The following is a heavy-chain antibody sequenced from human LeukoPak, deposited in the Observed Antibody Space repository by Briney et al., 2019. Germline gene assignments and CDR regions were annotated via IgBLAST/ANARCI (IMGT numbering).Heavy chain of an antibody. V-gene: IGHV3-33*01. Sequence: PGRSLRLSCAASGFTFSSYGIHWVRQAPGKGLEWVAVIWYDGSNKYYADSVKGRFTISRDNSKNTLYLQMNSLRAEDTAVYYCARAIDILTGYGPMGYWGQGTLVTVSS. D-gene: IGHD3-9*01. CDR2: IWYDGSNK. CDR3: ARAIDILTGYGPMGY. CDR1: GFTFSSYG. J-gene: IGHJ4*02.